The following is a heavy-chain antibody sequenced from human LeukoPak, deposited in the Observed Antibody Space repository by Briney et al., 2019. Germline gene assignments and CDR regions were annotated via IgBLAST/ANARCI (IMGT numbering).Heavy chain of an antibody. V-gene: IGHV3-23*01. CDR3: AKDASSTFSPGTQDAFDI. Sequence: PGGSPRLSCAASGFTFSSYAMSWVRQAPGKGLEWVSAISGSGGSTYYADSVKGRFTISRDNSKNTLYLQMNSLRAEDTAVYYCAKDASSTFSPGTQDAFDIWGQGTMVTVSS. CDR1: GFTFSSYA. CDR2: ISGSGGST. J-gene: IGHJ3*02. D-gene: IGHD2-15*01.